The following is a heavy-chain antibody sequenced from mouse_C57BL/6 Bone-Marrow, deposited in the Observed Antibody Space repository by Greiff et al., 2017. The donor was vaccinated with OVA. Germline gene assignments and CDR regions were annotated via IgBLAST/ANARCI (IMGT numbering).Heavy chain of an antibody. CDR1: GFTFSSYA. CDR3: TRDWTGTGAWFAY. V-gene: IGHV5-9-1*02. J-gene: IGHJ3*01. CDR2: ISSGGDYI. Sequence: EVKLMESGAGLVKPGGSLKLSCAASGFTFSSYAMSWVRQTPEKRLEWVAYISSGGDYIYYADTVKGRFTISRDNARNTLYLQMSSLKSEDTAMYYCTRDWTGTGAWFAYWGQGTLVTVSA. D-gene: IGHD4-1*01.